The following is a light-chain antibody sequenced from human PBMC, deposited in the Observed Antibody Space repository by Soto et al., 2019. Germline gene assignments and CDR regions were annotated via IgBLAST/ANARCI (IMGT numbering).Light chain of an antibody. V-gene: IGKV3-20*01. Sequence: EVVLTQSPSPPCLSPGEGDKLSCRASQIVTGNFLAWYQQKPGQAPRLLMYDASTRATGIPDRFSGSGSGTDFTLIISRLEPEDFAVYYCQQYGDSLLTFGQGTKVDI. CDR2: DAS. J-gene: IGKJ1*01. CDR1: QIVTGNF. CDR3: QQYGDSLLT.